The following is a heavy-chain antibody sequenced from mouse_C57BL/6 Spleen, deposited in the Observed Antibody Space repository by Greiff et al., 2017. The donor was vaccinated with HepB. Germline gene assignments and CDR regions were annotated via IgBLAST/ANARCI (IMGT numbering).Heavy chain of an antibody. Sequence: EVQLQQSGAELVRPGASVKLSCTASGFNIKDDYMHWVKQRPEQGLEWIGWIDPENGDTEYASKFQGKATITADTSSNTAYLQLSSLTSEDTAVYYCTTWWYGNYGEIDYWGQGTTLTVSS. CDR3: TTWWYGNYGEIDY. V-gene: IGHV14-4*01. CDR1: GFNIKDDY. CDR2: IDPENGDT. D-gene: IGHD2-10*02. J-gene: IGHJ2*01.